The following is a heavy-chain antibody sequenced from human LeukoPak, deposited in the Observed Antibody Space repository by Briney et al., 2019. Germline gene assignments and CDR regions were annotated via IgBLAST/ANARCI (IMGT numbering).Heavy chain of an antibody. J-gene: IGHJ4*02. D-gene: IGHD2-2*01. V-gene: IGHV3-21*01. CDR2: ISSSSRYI. CDR3: ARSLMAGSSTSCYDY. CDR1: GFTFSGYS. Sequence: GGSLRLSCAASGFTFSGYSMNWVRQAPGKGREWVSSISSSSRYIYYAASVKGRFTISRDKAKNSLSLQMNSLRAEDTAVYYCARSLMAGSSTSCYDYWGQGTLVTVSS.